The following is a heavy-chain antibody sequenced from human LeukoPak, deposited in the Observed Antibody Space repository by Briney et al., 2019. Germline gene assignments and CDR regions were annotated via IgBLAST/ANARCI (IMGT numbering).Heavy chain of an antibody. V-gene: IGHV4-34*01. CDR3: ASEVLYYYDSSGYLGI. CDR1: GGSFSGYY. D-gene: IGHD3-22*01. CDR2: INHSGST. J-gene: IGHJ3*02. Sequence: PSETLSLTCAVYGGSFSGYYWSWIRQPPGKGLEWSGEINHSGSTNYNPSLKSRVTISVDTSKNQFSLKLSSVTAADTAVYYCASEVLYYYDSSGYLGIWGQGTMVTVSS.